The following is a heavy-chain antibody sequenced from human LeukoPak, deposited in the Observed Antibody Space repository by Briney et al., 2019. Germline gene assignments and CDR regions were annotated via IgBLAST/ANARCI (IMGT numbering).Heavy chain of an antibody. CDR3: AKDAPLAGRPLDY. D-gene: IGHD6-19*01. J-gene: IGHJ4*02. V-gene: IGHV3-9*01. CDR1: GFTFDDYA. CDR2: ISRNSGSI. Sequence: GRSLRLSCAASGFTFDDYAMHWVRQAPGKGLEWVSGISRNSGSIGYADSMKGRFTISRDNAKNSLYLQMNSLRAEDTALYYCAKDAPLAGRPLDYWGQGTLVTVSS.